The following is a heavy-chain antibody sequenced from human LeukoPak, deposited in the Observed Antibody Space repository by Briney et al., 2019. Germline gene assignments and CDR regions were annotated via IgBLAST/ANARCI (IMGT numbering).Heavy chain of an antibody. V-gene: IGHV3-21*01. J-gene: IGHJ4*02. CDR3: ARAEELYDYIWGSYRCDF. Sequence: PGGSLRLSCAASGFTFSHYRMNWVRQAPGKGLEWVASISGSRNYIYYADSVKGRFIISRDNAKNSLYLQMNSLTAEDTAVYHCARAEELYDYIWGSYRCDFWGQGTLVTVSS. CDR2: ISGSRNYI. D-gene: IGHD3-16*02. CDR1: GFTFSHYR.